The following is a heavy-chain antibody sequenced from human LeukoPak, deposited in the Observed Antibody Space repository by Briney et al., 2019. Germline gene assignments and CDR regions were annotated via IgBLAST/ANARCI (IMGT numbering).Heavy chain of an antibody. CDR2: IYTSGST. CDR1: GGSISSGSYY. J-gene: IGHJ4*02. Sequence: ASETLSLTCTVSGGSISSGSYYWSWIRQPAGKGLEWIGRIYTSGSTNYNPSLKSRVTISVDTSKNQFSLKLSSVTAADTAVYYCARGYGGKLYYFDYWGQGTLVTVSS. CDR3: ARGYGGKLYYFDY. D-gene: IGHD4-23*01. V-gene: IGHV4-61*02.